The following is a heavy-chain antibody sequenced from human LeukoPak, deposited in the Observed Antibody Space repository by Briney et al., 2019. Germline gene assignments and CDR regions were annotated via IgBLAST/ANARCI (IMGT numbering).Heavy chain of an antibody. J-gene: IGHJ5*02. D-gene: IGHD2-2*01. CDR2: IYYSGST. Sequence: SETLSLTCTVSGGSISSSSYYWGWVRQPPGKGLEWIGSIYYSGSTYYNPSLKSRVTISVDTSKNQFSLKLSSVTAADTAVYYCARRGGYCSSTSCSNWFDPWGQGTLVTVSS. CDR1: GGSISSSSYY. CDR3: ARRGGYCSSTSCSNWFDP. V-gene: IGHV4-39*01.